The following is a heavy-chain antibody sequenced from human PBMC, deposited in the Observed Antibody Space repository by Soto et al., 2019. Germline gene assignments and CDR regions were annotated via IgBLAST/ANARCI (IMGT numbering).Heavy chain of an antibody. CDR1: GGSISSRSHC. CDR2: IYYSGSA. J-gene: IGHJ4*02. CDR3: ARWTYCGGDCYWLDF. V-gene: IGHV4-39*07. D-gene: IGHD2-21*02. Sequence: SETLSLTCTVSGGSISSRSHCWGWIRQPPGKGLEWIGSIYYSGSANYDPSLRSRVTISLNTSKNQFSLNLNSVTAADTAIYYCARWTYCGGDCYWLDFWGQGTMVTVSS.